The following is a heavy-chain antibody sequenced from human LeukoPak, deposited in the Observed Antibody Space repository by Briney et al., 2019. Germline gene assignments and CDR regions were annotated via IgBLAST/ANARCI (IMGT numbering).Heavy chain of an antibody. CDR3: ARVRNGLVSYYYYYYMDV. J-gene: IGHJ6*03. D-gene: IGHD2-2*01. CDR1: GGSISSYY. V-gene: IGHV4-4*07. CDR2: IYTSGST. Sequence: SETLSLTCTVSGGSISSYYWSWIRQPAGRGLEWIGRIYTSGSTNYNPSLKSRVTMSVDTSKNQFSLKLSSVTAADTAVYYCARVRNGLVSYYYYYYMDVWGKGTTVTVSS.